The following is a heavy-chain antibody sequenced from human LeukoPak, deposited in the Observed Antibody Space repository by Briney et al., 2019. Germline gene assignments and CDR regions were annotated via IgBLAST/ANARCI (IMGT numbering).Heavy chain of an antibody. CDR3: ARSIAARPGITLDY. V-gene: IGHV3-23*01. J-gene: IGHJ4*02. CDR1: GFTFSSYA. D-gene: IGHD6-6*01. Sequence: GGSLRLSCAASGFTFSSYAMSWVRQAPGKGLEWVSAISGSGGSTYYADSVKGRFTISRDNSKNTLYLQMNSLRAEDTAVYYCARSIAARPGITLDYWGQGTLVTVSS. CDR2: ISGSGGST.